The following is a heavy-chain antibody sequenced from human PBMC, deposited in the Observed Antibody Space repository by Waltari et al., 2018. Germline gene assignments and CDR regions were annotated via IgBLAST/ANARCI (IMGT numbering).Heavy chain of an antibody. Sequence: QVQLVQSGAEVKKPGASVKVSCKASGYTFTGYYMPWVRQAPGQGLEWMGWSNPNLGGTNYAQKFQGRVTMTRDTSISTAYMELSRLRSDDTAVYYCARYRRGYSSYYFDYWGQGTLVTVSS. CDR3: ARYRRGYSSYYFDY. CDR2: SNPNLGGT. J-gene: IGHJ4*02. CDR1: GYTFTGYY. V-gene: IGHV1-2*02. D-gene: IGHD5-18*01.